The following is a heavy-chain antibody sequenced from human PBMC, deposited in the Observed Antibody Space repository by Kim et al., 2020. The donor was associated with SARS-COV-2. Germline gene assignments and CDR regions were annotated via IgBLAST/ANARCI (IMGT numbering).Heavy chain of an antibody. V-gene: IGHV3-15*07. J-gene: IGHJ1*01. CDR1: GFTFDNAR. D-gene: IGHD6-19*01. CDR2: IRGRGDGGST. CDR3: TTGYSSAGAVH. Sequence: GGSLRLSCVVSGFTFDNARMNWVRQAPGKGLEWVGLIRGRGDGGSTDDAAPVQGSFTVSRDESKNTLYLKMNSLKIEDTAMYFCTTGYSSAGAVHWCQG.